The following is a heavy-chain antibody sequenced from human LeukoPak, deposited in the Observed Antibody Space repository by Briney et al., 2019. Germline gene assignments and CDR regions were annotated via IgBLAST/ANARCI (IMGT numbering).Heavy chain of an antibody. V-gene: IGHV4-34*01. CDR2: INHSGST. CDR1: GVSFSGYY. J-gene: IGHJ6*02. CDR3: ARTRYDFWSGYYRSPYYGMDV. Sequence: SETLSLTCAVYGVSFSGYYWSWIRQPPGKGLEWIGEINHSGSTNYNPSLKSRVTISVDTSRNQFSLKLSSVTAADTAVYYCARTRYDFWSGYYRSPYYGMDVWGQGTTVTVSS. D-gene: IGHD3-3*01.